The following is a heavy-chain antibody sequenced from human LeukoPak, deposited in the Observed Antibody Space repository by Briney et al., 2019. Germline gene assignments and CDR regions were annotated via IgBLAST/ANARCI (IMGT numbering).Heavy chain of an antibody. V-gene: IGHV3-21*01. D-gene: IGHD3-16*01. J-gene: IGHJ3*02. CDR2: ISSNGYYI. CDR3: ARDLAHAFEI. CDR1: GFTFRSHT. Sequence: PGGSLRLSCAASGFTFRSHTINWVRQAPGKGLEWVSSISSNGYYIYYADSVKGRFTISRDNAKNTLYLQMNSLRAEDTAVYYCARDLAHAFEIWGQGTMVTVSS.